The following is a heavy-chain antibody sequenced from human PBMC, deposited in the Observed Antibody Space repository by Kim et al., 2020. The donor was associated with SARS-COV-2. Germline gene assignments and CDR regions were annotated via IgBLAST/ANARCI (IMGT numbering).Heavy chain of an antibody. V-gene: IGHV3-33*01. CDR3: ARGGWLIVPAALSSFYFQH. Sequence: GGSLRLSCAASGFTFSSYGMHWVRQAPGKGLEWVAVIWYDGSNKYYADSVKGRFTISRDNSKNTLYLQMNSLRAEDTAVYYCARGGWLIVPAALSSFYFQHWGQGTLVTVSS. CDR1: GFTFSSYG. J-gene: IGHJ1*01. D-gene: IGHD2-2*01. CDR2: IWYDGSNK.